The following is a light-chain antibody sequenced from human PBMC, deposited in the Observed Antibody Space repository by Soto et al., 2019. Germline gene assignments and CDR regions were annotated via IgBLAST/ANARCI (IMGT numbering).Light chain of an antibody. CDR1: SSNLGARYD. Sequence: QSVLTQPPTVSGAAGQTVTISCTGSSSNLGARYDVHWYQQVPGEAPKLLIFGSSDRASGVPDRFSGSKSGPSASLAITGLQPDDEATYFCQSYDKSLSGSVFGGGTKVTVL. CDR3: QSYDKSLSGSV. V-gene: IGLV1-40*01. CDR2: GSS. J-gene: IGLJ3*02.